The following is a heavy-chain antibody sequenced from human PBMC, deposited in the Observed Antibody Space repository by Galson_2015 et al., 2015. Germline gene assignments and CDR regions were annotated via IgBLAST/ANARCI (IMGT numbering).Heavy chain of an antibody. CDR2: IYSGGST. CDR1: GFTVSSNY. D-gene: IGHD2-2*01. CDR3: AREVTNAFDI. J-gene: IGHJ3*02. V-gene: IGHV3-66*02. Sequence: SLRLSCAASGFTVSSNYMSRVRQAPGKGLEWVSVIYSGGSTYYADSVKGRFTISRDNSKNTLYLQMNSLRAEDTAVYYCAREVTNAFDIWGQGTMVTVSS.